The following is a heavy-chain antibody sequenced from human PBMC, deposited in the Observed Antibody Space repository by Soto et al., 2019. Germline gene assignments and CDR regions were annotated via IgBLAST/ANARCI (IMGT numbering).Heavy chain of an antibody. CDR3: ARDRSSGWYAFDI. D-gene: IGHD6-19*01. J-gene: IGHJ3*02. CDR1: GFTVSSNY. CDR2: IYSGVST. V-gene: IGHV3-53*01. Sequence: PGGSLRLSCAASGFTVSSNYMSWVRQAPGKGLEWVSVIYSGVSTYYADSVKGRFTISRDNSKNTLYLQMNSLRAEDTAVYYCARDRSSGWYAFDIWGQGTMVTVSS.